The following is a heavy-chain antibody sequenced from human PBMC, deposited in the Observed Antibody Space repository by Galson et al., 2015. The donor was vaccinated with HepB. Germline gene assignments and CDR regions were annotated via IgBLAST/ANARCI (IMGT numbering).Heavy chain of an antibody. D-gene: IGHD3-22*01. CDR1: GFTFSNAW. CDR2: IKSKTDGGTT. V-gene: IGHV3-15*01. Sequence: SLRLSCAASGFTFSNAWMSWVRQAPGKGLEWVGRIKSKTDGGTTDYAAPVKGRFTISRDDSKNTLYLQMNSLKTEDTAVYYCTTERSNYYDSSGYCHPFDYWGQGTLVTVSS. CDR3: TTERSNYYDSSGYCHPFDY. J-gene: IGHJ4*02.